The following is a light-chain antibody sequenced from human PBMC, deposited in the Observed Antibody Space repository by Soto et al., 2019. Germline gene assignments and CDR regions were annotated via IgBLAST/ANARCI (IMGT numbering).Light chain of an antibody. V-gene: IGKV3-20*01. Sequence: EVVLTQSPGTLSLSRGARAPLSCRASERIYSAYLGWYQQKPGQAPRLLIYGTSSRATGIPDRFSGSGSGTDFTLTISRLEPEDFAVYYCQQYGNSPWTFGQGTKVDIK. CDR2: GTS. J-gene: IGKJ1*01. CDR1: ERIYSAY. CDR3: QQYGNSPWT.